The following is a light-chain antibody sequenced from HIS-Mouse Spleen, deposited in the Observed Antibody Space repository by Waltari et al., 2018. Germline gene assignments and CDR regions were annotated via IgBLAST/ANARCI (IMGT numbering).Light chain of an antibody. CDR3: CSYAGSMKV. CDR1: RSDVGGYNY. V-gene: IGLV2-11*01. J-gene: IGLJ2*01. CDR2: DVS. Sequence: QSALNQPRSVSGSPGKSVTISCTGTRSDVGGYNYVSCYQQHPGKAPKLMVYDVSKPPSGVPDRFSGSKSGNTASLTISGLQAEDEADYYCCSYAGSMKVFGGGTKLTVL.